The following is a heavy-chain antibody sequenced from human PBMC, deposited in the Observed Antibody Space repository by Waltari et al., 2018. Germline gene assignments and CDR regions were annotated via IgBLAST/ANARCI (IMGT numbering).Heavy chain of an antibody. J-gene: IGHJ4*02. CDR3: ARATYYDFSSGYSFDN. CDR2: ISSSGHT. V-gene: IGHV4-59*01. CDR1: GGSISNYY. D-gene: IGHD3-3*01. Sequence: QVQLQESGPGLVKPSETLSLTCSVSGGSISNYYWNWIRQTPGKGMEWIGYISSSGHTNYNPSLKSRVSVSLDTSKTRFSLRLSSVTAADTAVYYCARATYYDFSSGYSFDNWGQGTLVTVSS.